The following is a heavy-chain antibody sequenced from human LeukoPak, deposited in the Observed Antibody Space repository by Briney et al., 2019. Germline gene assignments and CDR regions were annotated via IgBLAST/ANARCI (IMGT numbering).Heavy chain of an antibody. J-gene: IGHJ5*02. V-gene: IGHV1-8*02. CDR1: GYTFSSYD. CDR2: MNTNSGNT. CDR3: ARVHDLEPNGWFGP. D-gene: IGHD1-1*01. Sequence: ASVKASCKASGYTFSSYDINWVRQATGQGLEWMGWMNTNSGNTGFAQKFKGRLTLTRDTSIGTAYMELSSLKPEDTAIYYCARVHDLEPNGWFGPWGQGTQVTVSS.